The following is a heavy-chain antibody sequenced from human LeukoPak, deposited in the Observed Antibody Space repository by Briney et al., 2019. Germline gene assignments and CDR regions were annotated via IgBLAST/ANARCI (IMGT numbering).Heavy chain of an antibody. CDR3: ARGTVVVPAARDYYYYGMDV. CDR1: GGSISSSNW. J-gene: IGHJ6*04. CDR2: IYHSGST. Sequence: SGTLSLTCAVSGGSISSSNWWSWVRQPPGKGLEWIGEIYHSGSTNYNPSLKSRVTISVDKSKNQFSLKLSSVTAADTAVYYCARGTVVVPAARDYYYYGMDVWGNGTTVTVSS. D-gene: IGHD2-2*01. V-gene: IGHV4-4*02.